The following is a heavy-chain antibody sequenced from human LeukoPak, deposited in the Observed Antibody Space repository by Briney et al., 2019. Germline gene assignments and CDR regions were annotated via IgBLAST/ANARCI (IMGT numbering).Heavy chain of an antibody. CDR2: ISYDGSNK. CDR3: ARGHSYGYHYFDY. Sequence: GGSLRLSCAASGFTFSSYAMHWVRQAPGKGLEWVAVISYDGSNKYYADSVKGRFTISRDNSKNTLYLQMNSLRAEDTAVYYCARGHSYGYHYFDYWGQGTLVTVSS. CDR1: GFTFSSYA. D-gene: IGHD5-18*01. J-gene: IGHJ4*02. V-gene: IGHV3-30-3*01.